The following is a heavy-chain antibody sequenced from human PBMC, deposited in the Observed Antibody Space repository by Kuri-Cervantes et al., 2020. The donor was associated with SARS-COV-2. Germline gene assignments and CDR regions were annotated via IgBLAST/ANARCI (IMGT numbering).Heavy chain of an antibody. J-gene: IGHJ6*03. D-gene: IGHD6-13*01. CDR2: IYSGGST. Sequence: GGSLRLSCVASGFTVSSNYMSWVRQAPGKGLEWVSVIYSGGSTYYADSVKGRFTISRDNSKNTLCLQMNNLRAEDTAVYYCARWGGSSWYQKYYYYMDVWGKGTTVTVSS. CDR3: ARWGGSSWYQKYYYYMDV. V-gene: IGHV3-53*01. CDR1: GFTVSSNY.